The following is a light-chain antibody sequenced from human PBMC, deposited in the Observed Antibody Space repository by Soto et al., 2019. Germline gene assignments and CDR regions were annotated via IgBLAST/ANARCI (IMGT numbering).Light chain of an antibody. Sequence: QSVLTQPASVSGAPGQSITISCTGTSXDIGSYNRVSWYQQHPGKAPKLIIYEVTDRPSGGSNRFSGSKSGNTASLTISGLQAEDEAEYYCSSYTNINTRACVFGTGTKVTVL. J-gene: IGLJ1*01. CDR3: SSYTNINTRACV. CDR2: EVT. V-gene: IGLV2-14*01. CDR1: SXDIGSYNR.